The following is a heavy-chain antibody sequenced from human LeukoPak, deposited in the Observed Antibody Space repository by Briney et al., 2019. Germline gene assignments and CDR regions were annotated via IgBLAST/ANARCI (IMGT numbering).Heavy chain of an antibody. Sequence: SETLSLTCTVSGDSISSYSWSWIRQPPGKGLEWIGDIYNSGNTNYNPSLKSRVTMSVSTSKNQFSLSLSSVTAADTAVYYCARQTRYNYGPAFDFWGQGALSPSPQ. CDR2: IYNSGNT. V-gene: IGHV4-59*08. J-gene: IGHJ4*02. CDR3: ARQTRYNYGPAFDF. CDR1: GDSISSYS. D-gene: IGHD5-18*01.